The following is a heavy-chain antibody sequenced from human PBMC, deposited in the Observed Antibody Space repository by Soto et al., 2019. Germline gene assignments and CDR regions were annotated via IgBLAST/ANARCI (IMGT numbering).Heavy chain of an antibody. CDR2: IYYSGST. V-gene: IGHV4-61*01. J-gene: IGHJ4*02. CDR1: GGSVSSGSYY. Sequence: QSQTLSLTCTVSGGSVSSGSYYWSWIRQPPGKGLEWIGYIYYSGSTNYNPSLKSRVTISVDTSKNQFSLKLSSVTAADTTVYYCAREVRELYDYVWGSYRPPDYWGQGTLVTVSS. CDR3: AREVRELYDYVWGSYRPPDY. D-gene: IGHD3-16*02.